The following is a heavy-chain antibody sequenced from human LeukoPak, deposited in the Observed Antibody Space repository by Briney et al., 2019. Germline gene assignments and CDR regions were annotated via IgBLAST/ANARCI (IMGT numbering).Heavy chain of an antibody. CDR3: ARDRAQYSGYDWDAFDI. Sequence: PGRSLRLSCAASGFTFSSYAMHWVRQAPGNGLEWVAVISYDGSNKYYADSVKGRFTISRDNSKNTLYLQMNSLRAEDTAVYYCARDRAQYSGYDWDAFDIWGQGTMVTVSS. CDR2: ISYDGSNK. J-gene: IGHJ3*02. V-gene: IGHV3-30*04. CDR1: GFTFSSYA. D-gene: IGHD5-12*01.